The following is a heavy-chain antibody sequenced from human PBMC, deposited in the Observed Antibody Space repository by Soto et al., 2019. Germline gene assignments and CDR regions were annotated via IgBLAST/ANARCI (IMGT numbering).Heavy chain of an antibody. J-gene: IGHJ5*02. CDR3: THRRNSRSGATCQVWFDP. CDR2: LYGNGEK. Sequence: SGPTLVNPTQTLTLTCTFSGFSLTTVGVAVGWIRQPPGKALEWVALLYGNGEKFYTPSLERRLTITKDTSRNQVVLTLTNMDPVDTATYYCTHRRNSRSGATCQVWFDPWGRGTLVTVSS. CDR1: GFSLTTVGVA. D-gene: IGHD6-25*01. V-gene: IGHV2-5*01.